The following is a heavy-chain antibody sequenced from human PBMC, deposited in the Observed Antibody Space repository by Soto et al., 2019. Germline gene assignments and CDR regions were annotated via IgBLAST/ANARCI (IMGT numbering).Heavy chain of an antibody. D-gene: IGHD3-22*01. CDR1: GYSCTSYW. CDR2: IYPGDSDT. Sequence: GSLKISCKCSGYSCTSYWIGWVRQMPGKGLEWMGIIYPGDSDTRYSPSFQGQVTISADKSISTAYLQWSSLKASDTAMYYCAIYRPYYYDSSGHDAFDIWGQGTMVTV. CDR3: AIYRPYYYDSSGHDAFDI. J-gene: IGHJ3*02. V-gene: IGHV5-51*01.